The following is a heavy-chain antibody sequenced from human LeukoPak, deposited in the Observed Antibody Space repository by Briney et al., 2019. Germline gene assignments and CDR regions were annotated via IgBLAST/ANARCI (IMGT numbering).Heavy chain of an antibody. J-gene: IGHJ4*02. CDR3: AKGLRYQLPVAFDH. Sequence: GGSLRLSFAASGFTFSSYAISWVRQAPGKGLEWGSAVSGSGGSTYYADSVKGRFTISRDNSKNTLYLQMNSLRAEDTAVYYCAKGLRYQLPVAFDHWGQGTLVTVSS. CDR1: GFTFSSYA. V-gene: IGHV3-23*01. D-gene: IGHD2-2*01. CDR2: VSGSGGST.